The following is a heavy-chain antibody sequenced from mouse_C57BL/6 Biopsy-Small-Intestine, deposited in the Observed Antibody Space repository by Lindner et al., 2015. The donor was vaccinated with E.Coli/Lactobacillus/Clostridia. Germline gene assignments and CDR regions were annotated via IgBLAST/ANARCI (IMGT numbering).Heavy chain of an antibody. CDR2: ISSGSSTI. CDR3: ARGGYYAWFAY. CDR1: GFTFSDYG. J-gene: IGHJ3*01. Sequence: VQLQESGGGLVKPGGSLKLSCAASGFTFSDYGMHWVRQAPEKGLEWVTYISSGSSTIYYADTVKGRFTISRDNAKNTLFLQMTSLRSEDTAMYYCARGGYYAWFAYWGQGTLVTVSA. D-gene: IGHD2-3*01. V-gene: IGHV5-17*01.